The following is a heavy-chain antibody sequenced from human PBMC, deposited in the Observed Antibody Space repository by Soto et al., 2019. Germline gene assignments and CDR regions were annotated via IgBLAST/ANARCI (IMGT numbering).Heavy chain of an antibody. Sequence: QVQLVQSGAEVKKPGASVKVSCKASGYTFTSYGISWVRQAPGQGLEWMGWISAYNGNTNYAQKLQGRVTMTTDTSTSTAYMELRSLRSDDPAVYYCARDSGGYCSGGSCYSDWYFDLWGRGTLVTVSS. V-gene: IGHV1-18*01. CDR1: GYTFTSYG. CDR3: ARDSGGYCSGGSCYSDWYFDL. J-gene: IGHJ2*01. CDR2: ISAYNGNT. D-gene: IGHD2-15*01.